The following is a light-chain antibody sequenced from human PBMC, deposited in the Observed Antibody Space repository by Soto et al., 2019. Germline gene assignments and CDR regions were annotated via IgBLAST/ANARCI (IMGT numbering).Light chain of an antibody. CDR1: QSISSW. V-gene: IGKV1-5*03. CDR2: KAS. CDR3: QQYNDNWT. J-gene: IGKJ1*01. Sequence: DIQMTQSPSTLSASVGDRVTITCRASQSISSWLAWYQQKPGTAPKLLIYKASTLQSGVPSRFSGSGSGTEFTLTISSLQPDDSATYYCQQYNDNWTFGQGPKADIK.